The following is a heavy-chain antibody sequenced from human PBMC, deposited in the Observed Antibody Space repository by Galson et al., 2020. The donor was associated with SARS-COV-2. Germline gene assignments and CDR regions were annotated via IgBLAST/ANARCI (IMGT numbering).Heavy chain of an antibody. CDR1: GGTFSSYA. CDR2: IIPIFGTA. V-gene: IGHV1-69*13. CDR3: ASRTYYYDSPSNYYGMDV. D-gene: IGHD3-22*01. Sequence: SVKVSCKASGGTFSSYAISWVRQAPGQGLEWMGGIIPIFGTANYAQKFQGRVTITADESTSTAYMELSSLRSEDTAVYYCASRTYYYDSPSNYYGMDVWGQGTTVTVSS. J-gene: IGHJ6*02.